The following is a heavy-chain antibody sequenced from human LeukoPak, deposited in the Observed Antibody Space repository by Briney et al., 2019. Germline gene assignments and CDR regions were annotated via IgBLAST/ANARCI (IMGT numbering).Heavy chain of an antibody. J-gene: IGHJ4*02. V-gene: IGHV4-38-2*02. CDR2: IYHSGST. CDR3: ASSLPYYVWGTVAGYYFDY. CDR1: GYSISSGYY. D-gene: IGHD3-16*01. Sequence: PSETLSLTCTVSGYSISSGYYWGWIRQPPGKGLEWIGSIYHSGSTYYNPSLKSRVTISVDTSKNQFSLKLSSVTAADTAVYYCASSLPYYVWGTVAGYYFDYWGQGTLVTVSS.